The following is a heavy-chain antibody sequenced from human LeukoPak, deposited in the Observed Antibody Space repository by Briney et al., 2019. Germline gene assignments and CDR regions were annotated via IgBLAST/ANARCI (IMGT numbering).Heavy chain of an antibody. J-gene: IGHJ4*02. CDR1: GFTFDDYA. D-gene: IGHD6-13*01. Sequence: GGSLRLSCAASGFTFDDYAMHWVRQAPGKGLERVSGISWNSGSIGYADSVKGRFTISRDNAKNSLYLQMNSLRAEDTALYYCAKDSEIAAAGLNFDYWGQGTLVTVSS. CDR2: ISWNSGSI. V-gene: IGHV3-9*01. CDR3: AKDSEIAAAGLNFDY.